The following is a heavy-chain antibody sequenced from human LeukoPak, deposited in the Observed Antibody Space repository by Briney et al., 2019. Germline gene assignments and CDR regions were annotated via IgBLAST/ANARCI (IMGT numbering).Heavy chain of an antibody. V-gene: IGHV3-30*03. CDR2: ISYDGSNK. CDR3: ASEGIAAAAHI. Sequence: GGSLRLSCAASGFTFSSYGMHGVRQAPAKALEWVAVISYDGSNKYYADSVKGRFTISRDNSKNTLYLQMNSLRAEDTAVYYCASEGIAAAAHIWARGTMLTVST. CDR1: GFTFSSYG. D-gene: IGHD6-13*01. J-gene: IGHJ3*02.